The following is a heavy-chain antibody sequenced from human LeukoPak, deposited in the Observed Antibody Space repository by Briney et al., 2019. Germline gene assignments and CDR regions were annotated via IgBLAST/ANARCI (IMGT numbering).Heavy chain of an antibody. CDR3: AXRGSYSQGYYYGMDV. D-gene: IGHD1-26*01. J-gene: IGHJ6*02. CDR1: GGSFSGYY. V-gene: IGHV4-34*01. Sequence: SETLSLTCAVYGGSFSGYYWSWIRQPPGKGLEWIGEINHSGSTNYNPSLKSRVTISVDTSKNQFSLKLSSVTAADTAVYYCAXRGSYSQGYYYGMDVWGQGTTVTVSS. CDR2: INHSGST.